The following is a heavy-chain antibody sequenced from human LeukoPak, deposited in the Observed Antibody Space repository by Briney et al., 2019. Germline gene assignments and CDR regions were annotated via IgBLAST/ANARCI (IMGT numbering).Heavy chain of an antibody. CDR1: GFTFSSYA. CDR3: ARGEDIVVVPAALAFDI. V-gene: IGHV3-48*01. J-gene: IGHJ3*02. D-gene: IGHD2-2*01. Sequence: PGGSLRLSCAASGFTFSSYAMSWVRQAPGKGLEWVSYISSSSSTIYYADSVKGRFTISRDNAKNSLYLQMNSLRAEDTAVYYCARGEDIVVVPAALAFDIWGQGTMVTVSS. CDR2: ISSSSSTI.